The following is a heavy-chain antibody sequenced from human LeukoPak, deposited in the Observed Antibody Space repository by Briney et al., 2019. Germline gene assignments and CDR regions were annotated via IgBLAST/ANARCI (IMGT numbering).Heavy chain of an antibody. D-gene: IGHD4-23*01. J-gene: IGHJ3*02. CDR3: ARDFGDYGGNSNAFDI. CDR1: GFTFSSYA. Sequence: GRSLRHSCAASGFTFSSYAMHWVRQAPGKGLEWVAVISYDGSNKYYADSVKGRFTISRDNSKNTLYLQMNRLRAEDTAVYYCARDFGDYGGNSNAFDIWGQGTMVTVSS. CDR2: ISYDGSNK. V-gene: IGHV3-30-3*01.